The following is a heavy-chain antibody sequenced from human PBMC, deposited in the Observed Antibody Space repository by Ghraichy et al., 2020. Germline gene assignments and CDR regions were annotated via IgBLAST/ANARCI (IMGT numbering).Heavy chain of an antibody. J-gene: IGHJ6*02. CDR1: GGTFSSYA. Sequence: SVKVSCKASGGTFSSYAISWVRQAPGQGLEWMGGIIPIFGTANYAQKFQGRVTITADESTSTAYMELSSLRSEDTAVYYSARDQESFRFGELLLPSQSIGYYGMDVWGQGTTVTVSS. CDR3: ARDQESFRFGELLLPSQSIGYYGMDV. V-gene: IGHV1-69*13. D-gene: IGHD3-10*01. CDR2: IIPIFGTA.